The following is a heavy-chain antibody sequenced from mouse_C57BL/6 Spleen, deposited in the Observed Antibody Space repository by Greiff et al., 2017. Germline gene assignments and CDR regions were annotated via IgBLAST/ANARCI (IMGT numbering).Heavy chain of an antibody. Sequence: QVQLQQSGAELARPGASVKLSCKASGYTFTSYGISWVKQRTGQGLEWIGEIYPRSGNTYYNEKFKGKATLTADKSSSTAYMELRSLTSEDSAVYFCARSEGTYYSNYVDAMDYWGQGTSVTVSS. V-gene: IGHV1-81*01. CDR2: IYPRSGNT. CDR1: GYTFTSYG. D-gene: IGHD2-5*01. J-gene: IGHJ4*01. CDR3: ARSEGTYYSNYVDAMDY.